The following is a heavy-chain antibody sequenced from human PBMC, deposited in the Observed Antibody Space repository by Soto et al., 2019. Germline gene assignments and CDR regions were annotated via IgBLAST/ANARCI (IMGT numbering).Heavy chain of an antibody. Sequence: EASVKVSCKASGGTFGSDAITWVRQAPGQGLEWVGRIIPIFGTTNYAQNLQGRVTTSADKSTLTSYMELHSLTSDDTALYYCARDRTDSGYYTNWLDPWGQGTQVTVSS. CDR2: IIPIFGTT. D-gene: IGHD3-22*01. CDR1: GGTFGSDA. V-gene: IGHV1-69*06. J-gene: IGHJ5*02. CDR3: ARDRTDSGYYTNWLDP.